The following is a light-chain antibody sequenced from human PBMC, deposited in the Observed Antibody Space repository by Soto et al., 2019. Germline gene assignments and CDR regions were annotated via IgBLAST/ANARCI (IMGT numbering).Light chain of an antibody. V-gene: IGKV3-20*01. CDR3: QQYRTSTQT. CDR2: VTS. CDR1: QTVGSDY. J-gene: IGKJ1*01. Sequence: EIVLTQSPGTLSLSPGESATLSCRASQTVGSDYLAWYQQRPGQAPRLLIYVTSSRATGIPDRFSGSGSGTDFTLTSSRLEPEDFAVYYCQQYRTSTQTFGQGTKVEIK.